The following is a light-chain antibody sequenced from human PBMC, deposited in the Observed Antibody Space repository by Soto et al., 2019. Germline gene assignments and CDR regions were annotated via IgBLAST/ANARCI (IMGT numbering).Light chain of an antibody. J-gene: IGKJ1*01. CDR1: QNIKSY. CDR3: QQPYTTPWT. Sequence: DIQMIQSPSSLSASVGDRVTITCRASQNIKSYLHWYQQKPGKAPKLLIYAASSLRSGVPSRFSGSGSGTDFTLIISSLQPEDVATYYCQQPYTTPWTFGQGTKVEIK. V-gene: IGKV1-39*01. CDR2: AAS.